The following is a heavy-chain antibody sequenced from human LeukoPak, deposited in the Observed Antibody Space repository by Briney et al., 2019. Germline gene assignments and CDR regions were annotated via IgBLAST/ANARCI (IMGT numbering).Heavy chain of an antibody. J-gene: IGHJ4*02. V-gene: IGHV1-2*02. D-gene: IGHD5-12*01. CDR2: INPNNGGT. CDR1: GYTFTAYY. Sequence: ASGKVSCKASGYTFTAYYIHWVRHAPGQGLEWMGGINPNNGGTDYAQKFQGRVTMTRDTTISTAYMELSRLRSDDTAIYYCVRRVGGYDTFDYWAQGTLVTVSS. CDR3: VRRVGGYDTFDY.